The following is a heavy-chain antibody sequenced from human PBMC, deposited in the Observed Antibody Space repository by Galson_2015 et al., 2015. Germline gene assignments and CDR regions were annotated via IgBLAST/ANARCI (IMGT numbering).Heavy chain of an antibody. J-gene: IGHJ4*02. Sequence: SLRLSCAASGFTFSSYGMHWVRQAPGKGLEWVAVISYDGNNKHYADSVKGRFTISRDNSKNTLYLQMNSLRAEDTAVYYCARERRQLLMGDLGFWGQGTLGTVSS. D-gene: IGHD2-2*01. CDR1: GFTFSSYG. V-gene: IGHV3-30*03. CDR2: ISYDGNNK. CDR3: ARERRQLLMGDLGF.